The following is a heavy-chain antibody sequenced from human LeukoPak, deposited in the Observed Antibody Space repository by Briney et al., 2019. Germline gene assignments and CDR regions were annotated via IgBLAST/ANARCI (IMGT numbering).Heavy chain of an antibody. CDR2: FDPEDGET. CDR3: ATDGPGNYYGSGSYYFRY. Sequence: ASVKVSCKASGYTFTSYYMHWVRQAPGKGLEWMGGFDPEDGETIYAQKFQGRVTMTEDTSTDTAYMELSSLRSEDTAVYYCATDGPGNYYGSGSYYFRYWGQGTLVTVSS. V-gene: IGHV1-24*01. J-gene: IGHJ4*02. D-gene: IGHD3-10*01. CDR1: GYTFTSYY.